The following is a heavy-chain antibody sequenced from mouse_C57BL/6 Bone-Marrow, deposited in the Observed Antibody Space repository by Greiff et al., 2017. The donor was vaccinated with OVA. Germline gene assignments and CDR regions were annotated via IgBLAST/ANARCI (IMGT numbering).Heavy chain of an antibody. CDR2: INPSNGGT. V-gene: IGHV1-53*01. Sequence: VPLPPSGTSLVKPGASVTLSFPASCYPFPTSWLHWLPPRPGPGLAWFGNINPSNGGTNYNEKFKSKATLTVDKSSSTAYMQLSSLTSEDSAVYYCADGYGCAYWGQGTLVTVSA. D-gene: IGHD2-2*01. J-gene: IGHJ3*01. CDR3: ADGYGCAY. CDR1: CYPFPTSW.